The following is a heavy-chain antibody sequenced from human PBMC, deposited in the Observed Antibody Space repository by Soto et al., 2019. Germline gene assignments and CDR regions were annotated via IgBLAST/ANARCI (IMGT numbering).Heavy chain of an antibody. CDR2: IYYSGST. CDR1: GGSVSSGSYY. J-gene: IGHJ4*02. Sequence: SETLSLTCTVSGGSVSSGSYYWSWIRQPPGKGLEWIGYIYYSGSTNYNLSLKSRVTISVDTSKNQFSLKLSSVTAADTAMYYCARELDSWGQGTLVTVSS. V-gene: IGHV4-61*01. CDR3: ARELDS.